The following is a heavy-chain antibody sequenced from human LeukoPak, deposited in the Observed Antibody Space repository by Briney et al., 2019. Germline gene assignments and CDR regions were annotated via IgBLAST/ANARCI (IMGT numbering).Heavy chain of an antibody. Sequence: SETLSLTCTVSGGSISSYYWSWIRQPPGKGLEWTGYIYYSGSTNYNPSLKSRVTISVDTSKNQFSLKLSSVTAADTAAYYCAGLYGYYFDYWGQGTLVTVSS. CDR3: AGLYGYYFDY. CDR2: IYYSGST. J-gene: IGHJ4*02. D-gene: IGHD3-16*01. CDR1: GGSISSYY. V-gene: IGHV4-59*01.